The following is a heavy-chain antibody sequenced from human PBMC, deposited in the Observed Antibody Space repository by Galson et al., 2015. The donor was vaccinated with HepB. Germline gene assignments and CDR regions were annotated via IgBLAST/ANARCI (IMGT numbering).Heavy chain of an antibody. CDR2: IYYSGST. Sequence: SETLSLTCTVSGGSISSNTYYWGWIRQPPGKGLEWIASIYYSGSTYYNPSLKSRVTISVDTSKNQFSLKLSSVTAADTAVYYCASLNDYSNYEAYFDYWGQGTLVTVSS. D-gene: IGHD4-11*01. V-gene: IGHV4-39*01. J-gene: IGHJ4*02. CDR1: GGSISSNTYY. CDR3: ASLNDYSNYEAYFDY.